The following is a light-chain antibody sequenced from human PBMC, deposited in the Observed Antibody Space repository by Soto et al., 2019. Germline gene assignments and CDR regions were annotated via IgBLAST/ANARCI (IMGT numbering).Light chain of an antibody. V-gene: IGKV3-11*01. CDR1: QSVSSY. CDR3: QQRRNWPRYA. Sequence: EIVLTQSPATQSLSPGERATLSCRASQSVSSYLAWYQQKPGQAPRLLIYDASNRATGIPARFSGSGSGKDFTLTSRSLETEEFSVYYCQQRRNWPRYASGQGTKLDLK. J-gene: IGKJ2*01. CDR2: DAS.